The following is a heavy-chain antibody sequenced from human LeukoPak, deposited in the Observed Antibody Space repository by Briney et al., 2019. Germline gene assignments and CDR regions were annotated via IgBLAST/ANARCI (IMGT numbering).Heavy chain of an antibody. CDR3: AKTPFSYGDYYYFDF. Sequence: GGSLRLSCAASGFTFSSYAMSWVRQAPGKGLEWVSAISGNGGNTYYADSVKGRFTITRDNSKNTLFLQMNSLRAEDTAVYYCAKTPFSYGDYYYFDFWGEGTLVPVSS. CDR2: ISGNGGNT. J-gene: IGHJ4*02. D-gene: IGHD4-17*01. CDR1: GFTFSSYA. V-gene: IGHV3-23*01.